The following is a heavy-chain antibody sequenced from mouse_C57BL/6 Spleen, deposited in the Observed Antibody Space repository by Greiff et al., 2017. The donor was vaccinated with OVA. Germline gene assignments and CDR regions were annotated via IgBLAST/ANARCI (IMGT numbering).Heavy chain of an antibody. V-gene: IGHV3-6*01. CDR1: GYSITSGYY. CDR2: ISYDGSN. J-gene: IGHJ2*01. Sequence: EVKLMESGPGLVKPSQSLSLTCSVTGYSITSGYYWNWIRQFPGNKLEWMGYISYDGSNNYNPSLKNRISITRDTSKNQFFLKLNSVTTEDTATYYCARNYGSSGGFDYWGQGTTLTVSS. D-gene: IGHD1-1*01. CDR3: ARNYGSSGGFDY.